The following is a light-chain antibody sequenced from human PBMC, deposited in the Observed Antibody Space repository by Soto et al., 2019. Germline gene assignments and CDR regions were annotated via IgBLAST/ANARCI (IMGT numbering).Light chain of an antibody. CDR3: CSYAGTFTYV. Sequence: QSVLTQPRSVSGSPGRSVTISCTGTSSDVGGYSYVSWYQQHPDKAPKVMIHDVSKRPSGVPDRFSGSKSGNTASLTISGLQAEDEADYYCCSYAGTFTYVFGTGTKVTVL. CDR2: DVS. J-gene: IGLJ1*01. V-gene: IGLV2-11*01. CDR1: SSDVGGYSY.